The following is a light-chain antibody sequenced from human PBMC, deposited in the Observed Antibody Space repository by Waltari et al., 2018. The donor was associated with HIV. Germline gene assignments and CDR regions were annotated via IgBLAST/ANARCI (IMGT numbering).Light chain of an antibody. CDR1: RSISNW. CDR2: KAS. Sequence: DIQMTQSPSTLSASVGDRVIITCRASRSISNWLAWYQQKPGKAPKLLIYKASSLETAVPLRFSGSGSGTEFTLTINSLQPDDFATYYCQHYKGTFGQGTKVEIK. J-gene: IGKJ1*01. CDR3: QHYKGT. V-gene: IGKV1-5*03.